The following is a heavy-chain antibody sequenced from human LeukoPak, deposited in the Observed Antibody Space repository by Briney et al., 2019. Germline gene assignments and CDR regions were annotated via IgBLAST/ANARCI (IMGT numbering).Heavy chain of an antibody. Sequence: SETLSLTCAVYGGSFSGYYWSWIRQPPGKGLEWIGEINHSGSTNYNPSLKSRVTISVDKSKNQFSLKLSSVTAADTAVYYCARASIVTMVRGVIMTFDYWGQGTLVTVSS. CDR3: ARASIVTMVRGVIMTFDY. CDR1: GGSFSGYY. V-gene: IGHV4-34*01. CDR2: INHSGST. J-gene: IGHJ4*02. D-gene: IGHD3-10*01.